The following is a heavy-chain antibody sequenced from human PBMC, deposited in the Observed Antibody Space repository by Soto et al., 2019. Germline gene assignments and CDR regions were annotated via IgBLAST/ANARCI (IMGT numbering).Heavy chain of an antibody. V-gene: IGHV1-2*02. D-gene: IGHD3-16*01. CDR3: ARGGREVPRIPYDT. J-gene: IGHJ5*02. CDR1: GYTFSDYY. Sequence: QVQLVQSGAEVKKPGASVYVSCKASGYTFSDYYVHWVRQAPGQGLEWMGWINPNVGGTNYARKFQGRVTMTRDTSISTVYMKRTRLSPDDTAIYYCARGGREVPRIPYDTWGQGTRVTVSS. CDR2: INPNVGGT.